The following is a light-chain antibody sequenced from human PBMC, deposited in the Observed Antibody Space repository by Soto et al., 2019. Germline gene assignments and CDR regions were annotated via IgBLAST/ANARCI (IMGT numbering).Light chain of an antibody. CDR2: AAS. J-gene: IGKJ5*01. CDR3: QQLNTYPRIT. V-gene: IGKV1-9*01. CDR1: QAISSY. Sequence: DIQLTQAPSFLSASAGDRVSITCRASQAISSYLAWYQKKPGKAPNLLIYAASTLQSGVSSRFSGSGSGTEFTLTITSLQPEDFATYYCQQLNTYPRITFGQGTRLEI.